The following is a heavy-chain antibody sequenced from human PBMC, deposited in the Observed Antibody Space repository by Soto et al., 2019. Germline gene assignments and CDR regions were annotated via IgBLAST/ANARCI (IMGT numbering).Heavy chain of an antibody. V-gene: IGHV4-61*01. CDR3: ARGGVRGSDAFDI. D-gene: IGHD3-10*01. CDR1: GGSVSSGSYY. J-gene: IGHJ3*02. Sequence: SETLSLTCTVSGGSVSSGSYYWSWIRQPPGKGLEWIGYIYYSGSTNYNPSLKSRVTISVDTSKNQFSLKLSSVTAADTAVYYCARGGVRGSDAFDIWGQGTMVTVSS. CDR2: IYYSGST.